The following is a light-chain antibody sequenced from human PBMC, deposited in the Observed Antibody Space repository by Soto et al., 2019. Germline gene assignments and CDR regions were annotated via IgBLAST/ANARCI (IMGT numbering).Light chain of an antibody. V-gene: IGKV1-33*01. J-gene: IGKJ4*01. CDR3: QQFDDLPLT. CDR1: QDISNY. Sequence: DIQMTQSPSSLSASVGDRVTITCQASQDISNYLNWYQQKPGKAPKILIYDVSVLEAGVPSRFSGGGSGTHFTLTISSLQAEDGATYYCQQFDDLPLTFAGGTKVQIK. CDR2: DVS.